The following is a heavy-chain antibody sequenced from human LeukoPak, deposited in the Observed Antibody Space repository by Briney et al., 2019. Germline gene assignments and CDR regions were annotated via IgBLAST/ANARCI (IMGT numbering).Heavy chain of an antibody. CDR2: IQYDGSNK. CDR1: GFTYSNYG. J-gene: IGHJ3*02. CDR3: AKVRSGQTAFDAFDI. D-gene: IGHD5-12*01. Sequence: GSLRLSCAASGFTYSNYGMDWVRQAPGKGLEWVAFIQYDGSNKYYADSVKGRFTISRDNTKNTLYLQMNSLRAEDTAVYYCAKVRSGQTAFDAFDIWGQGTMVTVSS. V-gene: IGHV3-30*02.